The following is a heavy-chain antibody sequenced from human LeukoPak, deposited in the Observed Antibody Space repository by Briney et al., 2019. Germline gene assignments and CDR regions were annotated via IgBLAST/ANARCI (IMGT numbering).Heavy chain of an antibody. V-gene: IGHV1-69*13. CDR2: IIPIFGTA. CDR3: AGSIAARFNY. D-gene: IGHD6-6*01. CDR1: GGTFSSYA. J-gene: IGHJ4*02. Sequence: SVKVSCKASGGTFSSYAISWVRQAPGQGLEWTGGIIPIFGTANYAQKFQGRVTITADESTSTAYMELSSLRSEDTAVYYCAGSIAARFNYWGQGTLVTVSS.